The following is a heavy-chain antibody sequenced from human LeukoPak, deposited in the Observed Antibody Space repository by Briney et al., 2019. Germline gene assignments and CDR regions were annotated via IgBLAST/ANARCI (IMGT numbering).Heavy chain of an antibody. CDR3: ARTTEGGYTYGYFYYYYMDV. CDR2: IFHSGST. CDR1: GGSINFFY. J-gene: IGHJ6*03. V-gene: IGHV4-59*01. Sequence: PSETLSLTCTVSGGSINFFYWSWIRQPPGKGLEWIGRIFHSGSTKYNPSLKSRVTISVDTSKNQLSLKLSSVTAADTAVYYCARTTEGGYTYGYFYYYYMDVWGKGTTVTISS. D-gene: IGHD5-18*01.